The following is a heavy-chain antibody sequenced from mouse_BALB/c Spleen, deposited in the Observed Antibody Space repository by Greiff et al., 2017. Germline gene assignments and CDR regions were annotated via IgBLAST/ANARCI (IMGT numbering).Heavy chain of an antibody. CDR3: ATGITTVVATNY. V-gene: IGHV3-1*02. J-gene: IGHJ2*01. Sequence: EVKLEESGPDLVKPSQSLSLTCTVTGYSITSGYSWHWIRQFPGNKLEWMGYIHYSGSTNYNPSLKSRISITRDTSKNQFFLQLNSVTTEDTATYYCATGITTVVATNYWGQGTTLTVSS. D-gene: IGHD1-1*01. CDR1: GYSITSGYS. CDR2: IHYSGST.